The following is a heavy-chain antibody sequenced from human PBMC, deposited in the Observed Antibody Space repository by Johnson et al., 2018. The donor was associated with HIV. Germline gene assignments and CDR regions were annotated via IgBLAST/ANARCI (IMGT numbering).Heavy chain of an antibody. V-gene: IGHV3-20*04. CDR3: ARVRWELPDDAFDI. D-gene: IGHD1-26*01. J-gene: IGHJ3*02. CDR2: INWNGGST. Sequence: VQLVESGGGVVRPGESLRLSCAASGFTFHDNGMTWVRQVSGKGLEWVSSINWNGGSTYYADFVKGRFTISRDNSKNTLSLQMNSLRAEDTAVYYCARVRWELPDDAFDIWGQGTMVTVSS. CDR1: GFTFHDNG.